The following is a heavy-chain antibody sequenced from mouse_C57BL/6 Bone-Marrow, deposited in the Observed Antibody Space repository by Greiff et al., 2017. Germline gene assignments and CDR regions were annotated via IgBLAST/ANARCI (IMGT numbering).Heavy chain of an antibody. D-gene: IGHD4-1*01. CDR2: IDPEDGDT. CDR3: ARLELTADY. V-gene: IGHV14-2*01. J-gene: IGHJ4*01. Sequence: VQLKQSGAELVKPGGSVKLSCTASGFNIKDYYMYWVKQRTEQGLEWIGRIDPEDGDTKYAPKFQGKATITADTTSHNAYLQLSSLTSEDTAVYYCARLELTADYWGQGTSVTVSS. CDR1: GFNIKDYY.